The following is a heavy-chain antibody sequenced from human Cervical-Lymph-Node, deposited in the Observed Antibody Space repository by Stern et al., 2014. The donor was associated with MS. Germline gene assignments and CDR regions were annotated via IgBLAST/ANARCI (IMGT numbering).Heavy chain of an antibody. V-gene: IGHV3-30-3*01. CDR2: IIEDGSDK. J-gene: IGHJ3*02. CDR1: GFTFSSFA. Sequence: MQLVESGGGVVQPWRSLRLSCAASGFTFSSFAMYWVRQAPGKEREWVTLIIEDGSDKYYADSVKGRFTISRDNSKNTLYLQMSSLRAEDTAVYYCARGRSGGVDASDMWGQGTMVTVSS. CDR3: ARGRSGGVDASDM. D-gene: IGHD2-8*02.